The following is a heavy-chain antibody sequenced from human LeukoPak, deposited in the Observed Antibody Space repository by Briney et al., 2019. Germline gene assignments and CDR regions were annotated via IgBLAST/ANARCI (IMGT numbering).Heavy chain of an antibody. Sequence: SETLSLTCTVSGGSISSYYWSWIRQPPGKGLEWIGEINHSGSTNYNPSLKSRVTISVDTSKNQFSLKLSSVTAADTAVYYCARGLPGPAYSSSIDYWGQGTLVTVSS. CDR2: INHSGST. CDR3: ARGLPGPAYSSSIDY. CDR1: GGSISSYY. J-gene: IGHJ4*02. V-gene: IGHV4-34*01. D-gene: IGHD6-6*01.